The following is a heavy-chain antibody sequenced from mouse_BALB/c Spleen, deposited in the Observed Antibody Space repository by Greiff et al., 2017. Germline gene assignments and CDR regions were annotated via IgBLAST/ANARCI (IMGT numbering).Heavy chain of an antibody. CDR3: ARRTSHFDY. V-gene: IGHV1-7*01. CDR1: GFTFTSYW. Sequence: QVQLMESGAELVKPGASVKMSCTASGFTFTSYWMHWVNQRPGQGLEWIGYINPSTGYTEYNQKFKDKATLTADKSSSTAYMQLSSLTSEDSAVYYSARRTSHFDYWGQGTTLTVSS. CDR2: INPSTGYT. D-gene: IGHD3-1*01. J-gene: IGHJ2*01.